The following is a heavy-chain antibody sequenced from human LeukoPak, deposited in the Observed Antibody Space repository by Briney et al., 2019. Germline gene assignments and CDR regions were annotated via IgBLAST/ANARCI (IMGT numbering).Heavy chain of an antibody. CDR1: GFTFSSYA. Sequence: PGGSLRLSCAASGFTFSSYAMSWVRQAPGKGLEWVSVIGGSGGSTYYADSVKGRFTISRDNSKNTLYLQMNSLRAEDTAVYYCAEVLGFGPAIHYYYYFGLDVWGQGTTVTVSS. D-gene: IGHD2-2*01. CDR2: IGGSGGST. CDR3: AEVLGFGPAIHYYYYFGLDV. J-gene: IGHJ6*02. V-gene: IGHV3-23*01.